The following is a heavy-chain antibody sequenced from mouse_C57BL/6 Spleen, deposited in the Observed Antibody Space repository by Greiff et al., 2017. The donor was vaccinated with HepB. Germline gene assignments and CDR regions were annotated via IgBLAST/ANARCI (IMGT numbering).Heavy chain of an antibody. CDR2: IYPGSGST. CDR1: GYTFTSYW. V-gene: IGHV1-55*01. CDR3: ANSEGKIWGVRFAY. Sequence: QVQLQQPGAELVKPGASVKMSCKASGYTFTSYWITWVKQRPGQGLEWIGDIYPGSGSTNYNEKFKSKATLTGDTSSSTAYMQLSSPTSEYSAVYYCANSEGKIWGVRFAYWGQGTLVTVSA. J-gene: IGHJ3*01. D-gene: IGHD3-3*01.